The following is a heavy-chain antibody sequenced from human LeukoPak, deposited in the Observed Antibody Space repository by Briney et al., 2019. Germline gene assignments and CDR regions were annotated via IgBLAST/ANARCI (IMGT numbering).Heavy chain of an antibody. CDR3: AREYCSGGNCAGGFYFDL. Sequence: GGSLRLSCAASGFIFYNYAMSWVRQAPGKGLEWVSGISGSGGSTYYAESVKGRFTISRESAKNSLYLQMNSLRDGDTAVYYCAREYCSGGNCAGGFYFDLWGRGTPVTVSS. CDR2: ISGSGGST. D-gene: IGHD2-15*01. CDR1: GFIFYNYA. V-gene: IGHV3-23*01. J-gene: IGHJ2*01.